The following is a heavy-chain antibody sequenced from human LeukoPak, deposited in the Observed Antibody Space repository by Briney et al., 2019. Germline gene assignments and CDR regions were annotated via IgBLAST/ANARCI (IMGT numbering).Heavy chain of an antibody. CDR3: AKEAVGGFDY. J-gene: IGHJ4*02. D-gene: IGHD1-26*01. CDR1: GFTFSDYW. Sequence: GGSLRLSCAASGFTFSDYWMTWVRQAPGKGLEWVAFIRYDGSNKYYADSVKGRFTISRDNSKNTLYLQMNSLRAEDTAVYYCAKEAVGGFDYWGQGTLVTVSS. CDR2: IRYDGSNK. V-gene: IGHV3-30*02.